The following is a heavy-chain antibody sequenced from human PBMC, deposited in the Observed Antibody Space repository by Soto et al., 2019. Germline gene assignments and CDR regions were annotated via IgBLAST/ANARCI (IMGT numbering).Heavy chain of an antibody. D-gene: IGHD5-18*01. CDR3: AKGLQGSSYGYDFDY. V-gene: IGHV3-23*01. J-gene: IGHJ4*02. CDR1: GFTFSNYA. Sequence: GGSLRLSCAASGFTFSNYAMIWVRQAPGKGLERVSTISGSGGNTYYADSVKGRFTISRDNSKNTLYLQVNSLRAEDTAVFYCAKGLQGSSYGYDFDYWGQGTLVTVSS. CDR2: ISGSGGNT.